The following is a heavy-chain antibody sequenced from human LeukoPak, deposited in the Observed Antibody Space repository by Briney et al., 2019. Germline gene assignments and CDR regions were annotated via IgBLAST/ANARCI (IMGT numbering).Heavy chain of an antibody. V-gene: IGHV4-38-2*01. CDR1: GYSISSGYY. J-gene: IGHJ6*03. CDR3: AKHSSSWYEPSRDYYYYYMDV. D-gene: IGHD6-13*01. Sequence: SETLSLTCAVSGYSISSGYYWGWIRQPPGKGLEWIGSIYHSGSTYYNPSLKSRVTISVDTSKNQFSLKLSSVTAADTAVYYCAKHSSSWYEPSRDYYYYYMDVWGKGTTVTVSS. CDR2: IYHSGST.